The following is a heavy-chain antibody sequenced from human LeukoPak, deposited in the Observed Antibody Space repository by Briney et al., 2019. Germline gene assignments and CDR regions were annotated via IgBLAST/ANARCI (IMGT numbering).Heavy chain of an antibody. D-gene: IGHD3-10*01. CDR2: IYYSGTS. CDR3: ARHAGPHYYYGMDV. Sequence: SETLSLTCTVSRGSNISSSYYWGWIRQPPGKGLEWIGSIYYSGTSDYNPFLKSRVTLSVETSKNQISLKESSVTAADSAVYYCARHAGPHYYYGMDVWGQGTTVSVSS. V-gene: IGHV4-39*01. CDR1: RGSNISSSYY. J-gene: IGHJ6*02.